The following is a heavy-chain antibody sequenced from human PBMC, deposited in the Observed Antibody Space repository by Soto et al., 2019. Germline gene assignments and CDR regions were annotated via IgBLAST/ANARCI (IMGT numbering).Heavy chain of an antibody. J-gene: IGHJ6*02. CDR2: ISSGGGNS. CDR3: AQSEVADIVYFGMDV. CDR1: GFIFSNYA. Sequence: EVQLLESGGGLVQTGGSLRLSCAASGFIFSNYAMNWVRQAPGKGLEWVSTISSGGGNSYYADSVKGRFTMSRDNAKNTVILQMNSLRADDTAVYYCAQSEVADIVYFGMDVWGQGTTVTVSS. D-gene: IGHD2-15*01. V-gene: IGHV3-23*01.